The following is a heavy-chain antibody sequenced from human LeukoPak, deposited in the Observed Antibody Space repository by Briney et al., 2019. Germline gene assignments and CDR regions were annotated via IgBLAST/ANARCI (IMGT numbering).Heavy chain of an antibody. J-gene: IGHJ4*02. V-gene: IGHV3-66*01. CDR1: GFTVGGTN. CDR2: IYSGGST. Sequence: GGSLRLSGAPPGFTVGGTNISWFRQAPGKGLEWVSVIYSGGSTYYADSVKGRFTISRDNSKNTLYLQMNSLRAGDTAVYYCASTVSWGQGTLVTVSS. CDR3: ASTVS.